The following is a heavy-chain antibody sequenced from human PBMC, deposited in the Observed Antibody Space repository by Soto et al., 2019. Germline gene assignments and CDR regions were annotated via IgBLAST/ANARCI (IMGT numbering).Heavy chain of an antibody. V-gene: IGHV3-23*01. CDR3: ARGFSAGKGSTPDF. J-gene: IGHJ4*02. CDR1: GFTFSSFA. Sequence: PGGSLRLSCAASGFTFSSFAMSWVRQAPGKGLDWVSAISGSGGSTYSADSVKGRFTISRDNSKNTLYLQMSSLRAEDTAVYYCARGFSAGKGSTPDFWGQGSPVTVSS. CDR2: ISGSGGST. D-gene: IGHD6-13*01.